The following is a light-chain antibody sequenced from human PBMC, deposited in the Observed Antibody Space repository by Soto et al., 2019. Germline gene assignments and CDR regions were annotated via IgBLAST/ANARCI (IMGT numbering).Light chain of an antibody. CDR3: QQYVASPPSWT. V-gene: IGKV3-20*01. J-gene: IGKJ1*01. CDR2: RAF. Sequence: IVLTQSPGTLSLSPGERATLSCRSRQSVSSGYLAWYQQKPGQAPRLLIFRAFNRATGIPDRFSGSGSGTDFTLTISRLEPEDFAVYYCQQYVASPPSWTFGQGTKVEIK. CDR1: QSVSSGY.